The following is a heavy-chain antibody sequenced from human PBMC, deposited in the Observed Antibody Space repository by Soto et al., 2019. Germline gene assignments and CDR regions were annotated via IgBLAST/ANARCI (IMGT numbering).Heavy chain of an antibody. J-gene: IGHJ4*02. CDR1: GGSISSYY. V-gene: IGHV4-59*01. CDR3: ARHWGTSFDF. D-gene: IGHD7-27*01. CDR2: IYYSGST. Sequence: QVQLQESGPVLVKPSETLSRTCTVSGGSISSYYWSWMRQPPGKGLEWIGYIYYSGSTNYNPSLKSRVTISVDTSKNQFSLKVSSVTAADTAVYYCARHWGTSFDFWGQGTLVTVSS.